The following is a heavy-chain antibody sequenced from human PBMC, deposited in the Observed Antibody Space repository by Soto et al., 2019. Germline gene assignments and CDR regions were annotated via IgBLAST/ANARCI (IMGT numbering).Heavy chain of an antibody. CDR1: GGSFSGYY. CDR2: INHSGST. V-gene: IGHV4-34*01. D-gene: IGHD5-12*01. CDR3: ARGHSGYDVARYYYYMDV. J-gene: IGHJ6*03. Sequence: SETLSLTCAVYGGSFSGYYWSWIRQPPGKGLEWIGEINHSGSTNYNPSLKSRVTISVDTSKNQFSLKLSSVTAADTAVYYCARGHSGYDVARYYYYMDVWGKGTTVTVSS.